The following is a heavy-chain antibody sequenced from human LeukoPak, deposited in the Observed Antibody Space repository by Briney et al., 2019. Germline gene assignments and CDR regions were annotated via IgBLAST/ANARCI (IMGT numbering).Heavy chain of an antibody. Sequence: SETLSLTCAVYGGSFSGYYWSWIRQPPGKGLEWIGEINHSGSTNYNPSLKSRVTISVDRSKNQFSPKLSSVTAADTAVYYCARVRRDGYNNDAFDIWGQGTMVTVSS. CDR1: GGSFSGYY. D-gene: IGHD5-24*01. CDR3: ARVRRDGYNNDAFDI. V-gene: IGHV4-34*01. CDR2: INHSGST. J-gene: IGHJ3*02.